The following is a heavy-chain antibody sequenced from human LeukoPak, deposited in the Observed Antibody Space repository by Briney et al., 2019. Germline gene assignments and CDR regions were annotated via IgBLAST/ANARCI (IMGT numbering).Heavy chain of an antibody. J-gene: IGHJ4*02. CDR3: AREWGYVDY. D-gene: IGHD3-16*01. CDR1: GGSISSYY. V-gene: IGHV4-59*01. CDR2: IYYSGST. Sequence: SETLSLTCTVSGGSISSYYWSWIRQPPGKGLEWVGYIYYSGSTNYNPSLKSRVTISVDTSKNQFSLKLSSVTAADTAVYYCAREWGYVDYWGQGTLVTVSS.